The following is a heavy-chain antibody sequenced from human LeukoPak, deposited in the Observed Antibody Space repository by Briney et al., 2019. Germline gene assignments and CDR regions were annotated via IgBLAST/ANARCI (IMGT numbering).Heavy chain of an antibody. CDR3: ARGPAGVEGFL. V-gene: IGHV1-8*02. J-gene: IGHJ4*02. CDR2: MNPNSGNT. D-gene: IGHD3-3*01. Sequence: ASVKVSCKASGYTFTSYDINWVRQATGQGLEWMGWMNPNSGNTGYAQKLQGRDTMTTDTSTSTAYMELRSLRSDDTAVYYCARGPAGVEGFLWGQGTLVTVSS. CDR1: GYTFTSYD.